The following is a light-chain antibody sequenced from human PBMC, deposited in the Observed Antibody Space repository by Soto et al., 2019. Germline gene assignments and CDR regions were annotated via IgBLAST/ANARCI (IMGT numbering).Light chain of an antibody. CDR1: SSNIGAGFD. CDR2: GNR. CDR3: QAYDYSLTASV. Sequence: QSVLTQPPSVSGAPGQRVTISCTGSSSNIGAGFDVHWYQQFPGTAPKLVIFGNRNRPSGVPERFSGSKSGTSASLAITGLQAEDEANYYCQAYDYSLTASVFGGGTKVTVL. J-gene: IGLJ3*02. V-gene: IGLV1-40*01.